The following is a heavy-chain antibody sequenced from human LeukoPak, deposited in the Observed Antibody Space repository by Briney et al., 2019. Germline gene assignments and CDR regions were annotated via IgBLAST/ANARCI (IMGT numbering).Heavy chain of an antibody. CDR2: ISGSGGST. CDR1: GLTFSNYA. Sequence: GGSLRLSCAASGLTFSNYAMSWVRQTPGKGLEWVSAISGSGGSTYYADSVKGRFTISRDNSKNTLYLQMNSLRAEDTAVYYCAKDRGGGAPNYMDVWGKGTTVTVSS. V-gene: IGHV3-23*01. J-gene: IGHJ6*03. D-gene: IGHD2-21*01. CDR3: AKDRGGGAPNYMDV.